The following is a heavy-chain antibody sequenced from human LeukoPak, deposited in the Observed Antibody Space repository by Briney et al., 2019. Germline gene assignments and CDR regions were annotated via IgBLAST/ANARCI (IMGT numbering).Heavy chain of an antibody. D-gene: IGHD1-26*01. CDR1: GDSISSSNW. V-gene: IGHV4-4*02. Sequence: SSGTLSLTCAVSGDSISSSNWWSWVRPPPGKGLEWIGEIYHSGSTSYNPSLKSRVTISVDKSNNQFSLKLTSVTAADTAVYYCARTYSGSYYVAFDYWGQGTLVTVSS. J-gene: IGHJ4*02. CDR2: IYHSGST. CDR3: ARTYSGSYYVAFDY.